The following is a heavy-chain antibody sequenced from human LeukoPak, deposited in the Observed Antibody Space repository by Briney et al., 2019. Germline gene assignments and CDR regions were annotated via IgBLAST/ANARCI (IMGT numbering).Heavy chain of an antibody. Sequence: SETLSHTCTVSGGSISSSSYYWGWIRQPPGKGLEWIGSIYYGGSTYYNPSLKSRVTISVDTSKNQFSLKLSSVTAADTAVYYCARRDSSSWYGGLSFDYWGQGTLVTVSS. CDR1: GGSISSSSYY. V-gene: IGHV4-39*01. CDR2: IYYGGST. D-gene: IGHD6-13*01. J-gene: IGHJ4*02. CDR3: ARRDSSSWYGGLSFDY.